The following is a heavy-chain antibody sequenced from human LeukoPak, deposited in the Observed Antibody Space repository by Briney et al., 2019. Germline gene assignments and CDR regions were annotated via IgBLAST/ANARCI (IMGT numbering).Heavy chain of an antibody. CDR2: INHSGST. D-gene: IGHD2-2*01. J-gene: IGHJ3*02. CDR3: AREERIVVVPAATLPAAFDI. V-gene: IGHV4-34*01. CDR1: GGSFSGYY. Sequence: SETLSLTCAVYGGSFSGYYWSWIRQPPGKGLEWIGEINHSGSTNYNPSLKSRVTISVDTSKNQFSLKLSSVTAADTAVYYCAREERIVVVPAATLPAAFDIWAKGQWSPSLQ.